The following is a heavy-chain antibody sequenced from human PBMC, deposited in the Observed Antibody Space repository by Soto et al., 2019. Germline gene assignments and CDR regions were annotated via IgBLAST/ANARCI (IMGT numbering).Heavy chain of an antibody. J-gene: IGHJ6*02. CDR2: IYHSGST. V-gene: IGHV4-34*01. CDR1: GGPFSGYY. Sequence: PSETLSLTCAVYGGPFSGYYWSWIRQPPGKGLEWIGEIYHSGSTNYNPSLKSRVTISVDTSKNQFSLKLSSVTAADTAVYYCARGVRYSGYDWGVYYYYGMDVWGQGTTVTVSS. CDR3: ARGVRYSGYDWGVYYYYGMDV. D-gene: IGHD5-12*01.